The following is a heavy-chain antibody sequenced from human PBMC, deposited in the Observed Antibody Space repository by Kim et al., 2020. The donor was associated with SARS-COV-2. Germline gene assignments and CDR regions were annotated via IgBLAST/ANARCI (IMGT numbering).Heavy chain of an antibody. CDR3: ARLEFDYSYAGWFDP. J-gene: IGHJ5*02. D-gene: IGHD5-18*01. Sequence: DSVKGRFTISRDNAKNSLYLQMNSLRAEDTAVYYCARLEFDYSYAGWFDPWGQGTLVTVSS. V-gene: IGHV3-7*01.